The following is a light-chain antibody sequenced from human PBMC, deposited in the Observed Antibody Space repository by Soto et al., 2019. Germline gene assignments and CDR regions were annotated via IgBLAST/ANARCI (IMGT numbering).Light chain of an antibody. Sequence: EIVLTQSPATLSLSPGERATLSCRASQSVSSYLAWYQQKPGQAPRLLISDASNRATGIPARFSGSGSGTDFTLTISSLEPEDFAVYYCQQRSTWPPSITFGQGKRLEIK. CDR2: DAS. J-gene: IGKJ5*01. CDR1: QSVSSY. CDR3: QQRSTWPPSIT. V-gene: IGKV3-11*01.